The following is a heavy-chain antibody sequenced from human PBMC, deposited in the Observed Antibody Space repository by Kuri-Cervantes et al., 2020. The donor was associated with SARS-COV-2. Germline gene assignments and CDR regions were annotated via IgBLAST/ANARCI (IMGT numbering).Heavy chain of an antibody. V-gene: IGHV3-33*01. J-gene: IGHJ3*02. D-gene: IGHD1-26*01. CDR1: GFTFITYG. CDR2: IWYDGSNK. CDR3: VVGAYDAFDI. Sequence: GESLKISCAASGFTFITYGMHWVRQAPGKGLEWVAVIWYDGSNKYYADSVKGRFTISRDNSKNTLYLQMNSLRAEDTAVYYCVVGAYDAFDIWGQGTMVTVSS.